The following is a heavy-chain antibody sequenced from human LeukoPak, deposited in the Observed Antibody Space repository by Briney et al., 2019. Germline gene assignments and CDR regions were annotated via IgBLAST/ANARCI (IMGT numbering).Heavy chain of an antibody. J-gene: IGHJ3*02. CDR3: AREDSYAYAFDI. CDR2: INPNSGGT. D-gene: IGHD5-18*01. Sequence: ASVKVSCKASGYTFTGYYLHWVRQAPGQGLEWMGWINPNSGGTNYARRFQGRVTMTRDTSISTAYMELSRLRSDDTAVYYCAREDSYAYAFDIWGQGTMVTVPS. V-gene: IGHV1-2*02. CDR1: GYTFTGYY.